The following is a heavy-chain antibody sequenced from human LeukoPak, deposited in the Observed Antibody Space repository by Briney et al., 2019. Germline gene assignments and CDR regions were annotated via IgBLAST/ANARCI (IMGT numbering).Heavy chain of an antibody. CDR2: ISGSGGST. CDR3: ARAGRSTVYYYYYMDV. D-gene: IGHD1-26*01. J-gene: IGHJ6*03. CDR1: GFTFSSYA. V-gene: IGHV3-23*01. Sequence: GGSLRLSCAASGFTFSSYAMSWVRQAPGKGLEWVSAISGSGGSTYYADSVKGRFTISRDNAKNSLYLQMNSLRAEDTAVYYCARAGRSTVYYYYYMDVWGKGTTVTVSS.